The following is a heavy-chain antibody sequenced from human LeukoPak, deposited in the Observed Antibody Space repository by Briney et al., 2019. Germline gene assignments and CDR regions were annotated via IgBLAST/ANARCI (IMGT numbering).Heavy chain of an antibody. Sequence: ASVKVSCKASGYTSTSYGISWVRQAPGQGLEWMGWISAYNGNTNYAQKLQGRATMTTDTSTSTAYMELRSLRSDDTAVYYCARDLGPGGIEGDFDYWGQGTLVTVSS. D-gene: IGHD3-16*01. CDR1: GYTSTSYG. J-gene: IGHJ4*02. V-gene: IGHV1-18*01. CDR3: ARDLGPGGIEGDFDY. CDR2: ISAYNGNT.